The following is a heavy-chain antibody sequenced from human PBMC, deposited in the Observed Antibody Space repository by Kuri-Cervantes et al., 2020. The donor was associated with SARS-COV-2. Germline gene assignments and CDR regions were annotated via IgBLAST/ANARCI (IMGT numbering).Heavy chain of an antibody. CDR1: GGSFRGYY. Sequence: GSLRLSCAVYGGSFRGYYWSWIRQPPGTGLEWIGDINHSGSTNYNPSLKSRVTISLDTSKSQFSLRLTSVTAADTALYYCARAEMDYYYYIDVWGKGTTVTVSS. J-gene: IGHJ6*03. D-gene: IGHD5-24*01. V-gene: IGHV4-34*01. CDR3: ARAEMDYYYYIDV. CDR2: INHSGST.